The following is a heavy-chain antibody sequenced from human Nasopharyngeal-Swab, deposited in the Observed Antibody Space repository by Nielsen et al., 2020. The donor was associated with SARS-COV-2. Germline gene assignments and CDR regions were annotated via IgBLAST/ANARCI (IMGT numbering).Heavy chain of an antibody. D-gene: IGHD6-13*01. Sequence: PGKGLEWIGEINHSGSTNYNPSLESRVTISVDTSKNQFSLKLSSVTAADTAVYYCARGPTQQLVRDYWGQGTLVTVSS. V-gene: IGHV4-34*01. CDR2: INHSGST. J-gene: IGHJ4*02. CDR3: ARGPTQQLVRDY.